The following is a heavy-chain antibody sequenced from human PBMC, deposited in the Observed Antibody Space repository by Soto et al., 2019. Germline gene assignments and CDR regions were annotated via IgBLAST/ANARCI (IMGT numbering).Heavy chain of an antibody. D-gene: IGHD6-19*01. CDR2: FDPEDGET. Sequence: ASVKVSCKVSGYTLTELSMHWVRQAPGKGLEWMGGFDPEDGETIYAQKFQGRVTMTEDTSTDTAYMELSSLRSEDTAVYYCAGYSSGWYGRNWFDPWGQGTLVTVSS. J-gene: IGHJ5*02. CDR1: GYTLTELS. V-gene: IGHV1-24*01. CDR3: AGYSSGWYGRNWFDP.